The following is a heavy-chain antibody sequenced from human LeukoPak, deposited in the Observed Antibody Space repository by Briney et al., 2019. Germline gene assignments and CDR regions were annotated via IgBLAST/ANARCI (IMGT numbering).Heavy chain of an antibody. J-gene: IGHJ4*02. Sequence: SGPTLVNPTQTLTLTCTFSGFSLSTSGMCVSWIRQPPGKALEWLARVDWDDDKYYSTSLKTRLTISKDTSKSQEVLTMTNMDPVDTATYYCVRSYYYDSSGYFFDYWGQGTLVTVSS. CDR3: VRSYYYDSSGYFFDY. CDR2: VDWDDDK. D-gene: IGHD3-22*01. V-gene: IGHV2-70*11. CDR1: GFSLSTSGMC.